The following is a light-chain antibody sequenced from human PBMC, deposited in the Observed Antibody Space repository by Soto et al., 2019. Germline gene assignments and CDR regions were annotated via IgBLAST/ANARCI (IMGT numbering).Light chain of an antibody. V-gene: IGKV3-20*01. Sequence: EIVVTQAPGTLSLSPGDRATLSCRASQSVSSSYLAWYQQKPGQAPRLLSYGASSSATGIPDSFSGSGCGTDFTLTISRLEPEAFAVYYCHPYRGPRLFTFGPGTKVYI. J-gene: IGKJ3*01. CDR2: GAS. CDR1: QSVSSSY. CDR3: HPYRGPRLFT.